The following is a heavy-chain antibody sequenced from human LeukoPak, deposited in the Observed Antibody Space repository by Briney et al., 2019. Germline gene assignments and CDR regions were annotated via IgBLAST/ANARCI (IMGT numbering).Heavy chain of an antibody. J-gene: IGHJ5*02. Sequence: GESLRLSCEASGFTFSNHAMNWVRQAPGKGLEYVSGISTSGTYTYYANSVRGRFTISRDNSKNTLYLQMGSLRDEDMAVYYCARGWDGRQQLATFPFDLWGRGALVTVSS. CDR1: GFTFSNHA. D-gene: IGHD6-13*01. V-gene: IGHV3-64*01. CDR3: ARGWDGRQQLATFPFDL. CDR2: ISTSGTYT.